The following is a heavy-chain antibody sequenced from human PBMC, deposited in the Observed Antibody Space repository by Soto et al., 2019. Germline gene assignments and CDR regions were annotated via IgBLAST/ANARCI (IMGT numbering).Heavy chain of an antibody. CDR2: ISYDGSNK. CDR1: GFTFRNYA. Sequence: QVQLVESGGGVVQPGRSLRLSCAASGFTFRNYAMHWVRQAPGKGLEWVAVISYDGSNKYYADSMKGRFTISRDNSKNTMYLHIHSLRGEDMALYYCAREDYGAHYFDCWGQGVLVTVSS. CDR3: AREDYGAHYFDC. J-gene: IGHJ4*02. V-gene: IGHV3-30-3*01. D-gene: IGHD4-17*01.